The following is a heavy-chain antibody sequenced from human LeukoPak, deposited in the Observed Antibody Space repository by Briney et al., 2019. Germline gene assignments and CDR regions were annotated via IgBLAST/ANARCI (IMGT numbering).Heavy chain of an antibody. J-gene: IGHJ3*02. CDR2: INHSGST. V-gene: IGHV4-34*01. Sequence: SETLSLTCAVYGGSFSGYYWSWIRQPPGKGLEWIGEINHSGSTNYNPSLKSRVTISVDTSKNQFSLKLSSVTAADTAVYYRARGALSSTSIWGQGTMVTVSS. CDR1: GGSFSGYY. CDR3: ARGALSSTSI. D-gene: IGHD2-2*01.